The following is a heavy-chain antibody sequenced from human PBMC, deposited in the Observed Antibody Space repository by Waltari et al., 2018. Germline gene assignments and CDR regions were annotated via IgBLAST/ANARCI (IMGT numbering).Heavy chain of an antibody. V-gene: IGHV3-21*01. Sequence: EVQLVESGGGLVKPGGSLRLSCAASGFTFSSYSMNWVRQAPGKGLEWVQSISSSMSYIYYADSVKGRFTISRDNAKNSRYLQMNSLRAEDTAVYYCARVGRGIAVAGAGPFDYWGQGTLVTVSS. D-gene: IGHD6-19*01. CDR2: ISSSMSYI. CDR3: ARVGRGIAVAGAGPFDY. J-gene: IGHJ4*02. CDR1: GFTFSSYS.